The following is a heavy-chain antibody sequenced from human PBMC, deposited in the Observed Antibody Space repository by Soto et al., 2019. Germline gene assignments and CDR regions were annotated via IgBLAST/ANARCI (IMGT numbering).Heavy chain of an antibody. Sequence: QVQLVQSGAEVKKPGPSVKVSCKASGGTFSSYTISWVRQAPGQGLAWMGRIIPILGIANYAEKFQGRVTNTADKSTSTAYMEPSRLRSEDTAVYYCAREDYGDPVRHSVYWGQGTLVTVPS. J-gene: IGHJ4*02. CDR3: AREDYGDPVRHSVY. CDR2: IIPILGIA. CDR1: GGTFSSYT. V-gene: IGHV1-69*08. D-gene: IGHD4-17*01.